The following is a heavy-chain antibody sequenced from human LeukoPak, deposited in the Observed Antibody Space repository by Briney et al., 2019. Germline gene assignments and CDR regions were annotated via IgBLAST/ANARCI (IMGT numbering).Heavy chain of an antibody. V-gene: IGHV3-48*03. J-gene: IGHJ6*02. CDR2: ISSSGSTI. CDR1: GFTFSSYE. D-gene: IGHD3-22*01. CDR3: ARENYYDSSGYGMDV. Sequence: GGSLRLSCAASGFTFSSYEMNWVRQAPGKGLKWVSYISSSGSTIYYADSVKGRFTISRDNAKNSLYLQMNSLRAEDTAVYYCARENYYDSSGYGMDVWGQGTTVTVSS.